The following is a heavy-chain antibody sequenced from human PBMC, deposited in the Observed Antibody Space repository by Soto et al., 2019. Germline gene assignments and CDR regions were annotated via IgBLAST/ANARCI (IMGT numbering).Heavy chain of an antibody. CDR3: ARVLWFGELLPGWFDP. Sequence: PSETLSLTCTVSGGSLSSGCYYWSWVSQHPGKGLEWIGYIYYSGSTYYNPSLKSRVTISVDTSKNQFSLKLSSVTAADTAVYYCARVLWFGELLPGWFDPWGQGTLVTVSS. D-gene: IGHD3-10*01. CDR2: IYYSGST. J-gene: IGHJ5*02. CDR1: GGSLSSGCYY. V-gene: IGHV4-31*03.